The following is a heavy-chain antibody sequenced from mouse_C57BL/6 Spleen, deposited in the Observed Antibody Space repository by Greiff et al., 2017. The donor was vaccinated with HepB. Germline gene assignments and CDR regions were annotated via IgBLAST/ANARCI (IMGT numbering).Heavy chain of an antibody. V-gene: IGHV5-4*01. Sequence: EVMLVESGGGLVKPGGSLKLSCAASGFTFSSYAMSWVRQTPEKRLEWVATISDGGSYTYYPDNVKGRFTISRDNAKNNLYLQMSHLKSEDTAMYYGARDRDDGYSDWYFDVWGTGTTVTVSS. CDR3: ARDRDDGYSDWYFDV. CDR2: ISDGGSYT. J-gene: IGHJ1*03. D-gene: IGHD2-3*01. CDR1: GFTFSSYA.